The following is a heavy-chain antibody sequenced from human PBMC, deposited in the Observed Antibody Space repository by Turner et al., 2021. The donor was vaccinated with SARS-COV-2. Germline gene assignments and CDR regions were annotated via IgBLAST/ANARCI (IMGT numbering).Heavy chain of an antibody. V-gene: IGHV4-30-4*01. D-gene: IGHD1-7*01. CDR2: IYYSGST. CDR3: DRGPRYNWNYSFDY. CDR1: GGSISRGDYY. Sequence: QVQLQESGPGLVNPSRTLSLTCTVSGGSISRGDYYWSWIRQPPGKGLEWIGYIYYSGSTYYNPSLKSRVTISVDTSKNQFSLKLSSVTAADTAVYYCDRGPRYNWNYSFDYWGQGTLVTVSS. J-gene: IGHJ4*02.